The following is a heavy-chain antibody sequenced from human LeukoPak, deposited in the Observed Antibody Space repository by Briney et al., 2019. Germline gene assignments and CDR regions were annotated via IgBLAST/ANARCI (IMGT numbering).Heavy chain of an antibody. Sequence: SQTLSLTCTVSGGSISSGGYYWSWIRQPPGKGLEWIGYIYHSGSTYYNPSLKSRVTISVDRSKNQFSLKLSSVTAADTAVYYCARGPFLGSLMGYYYMDGWGKGTTVTVPS. CDR3: ARGPFLGSLMGYYYMDG. CDR1: GGSISSGGYY. CDR2: IYHSGST. V-gene: IGHV4-30-2*01. D-gene: IGHD3-3*02. J-gene: IGHJ6*03.